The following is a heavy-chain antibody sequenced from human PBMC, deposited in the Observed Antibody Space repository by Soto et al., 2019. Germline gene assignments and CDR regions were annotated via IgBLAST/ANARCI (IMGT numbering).Heavy chain of an antibody. Sequence: EVQLVASGGGLVQPGGALRLSCAASGVSLSTYWMSWVRQAPGTGLEWVANIKQDGSETFYVDSLTGRFTITRDNAQNSLHLQRTSLTAEDTSVYYCARDTGSGFYGPDYWGLDVWGQGTTVNVSS. D-gene: IGHD6-19*01. CDR3: ARDTGSGFYGPDYWGLDV. V-gene: IGHV3-7*03. J-gene: IGHJ6*02. CDR2: IKQDGSET. CDR1: GVSLSTYW.